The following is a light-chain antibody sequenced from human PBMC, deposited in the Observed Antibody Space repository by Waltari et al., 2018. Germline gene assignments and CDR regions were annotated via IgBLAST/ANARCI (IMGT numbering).Light chain of an antibody. Sequence: DSQMTQSPSSLSASVGDRVTITCRASQSIAYYLNWYQQKPGKAPKLMIYDASSLQSGVPSRFIGSGSGTDFTLTISSLQPEDFATYYCQQSYSIPITFGGGTKLAIK. CDR2: DAS. V-gene: IGKV1-39*01. J-gene: IGKJ4*01. CDR1: QSIAYY. CDR3: QQSYSIPIT.